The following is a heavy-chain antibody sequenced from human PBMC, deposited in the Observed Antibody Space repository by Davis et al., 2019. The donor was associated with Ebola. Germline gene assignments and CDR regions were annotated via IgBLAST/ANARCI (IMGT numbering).Heavy chain of an antibody. V-gene: IGHV4-59*06. CDR2: IYYSGST. J-gene: IGHJ6*02. D-gene: IGHD1-26*01. CDR3: ARDLVVGGDYYYYGMDV. CDR1: GGSISSYY. Sequence: PSETLSLTCTVSGGSISSYYWSWIRQHPGKGLEWIGYIYYSGSTYYNPSLKSRVTISVDTSKNQFSLKLSSVTAADTAVYYCARDLVVGGDYYYYGMDVWGQGTTVTVSS.